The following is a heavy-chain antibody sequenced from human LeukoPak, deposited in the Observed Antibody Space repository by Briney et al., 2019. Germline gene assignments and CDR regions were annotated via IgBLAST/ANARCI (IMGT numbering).Heavy chain of an antibody. D-gene: IGHD2-2*01. CDR1: GFTFSDLY. Sequence: GGSLRLSCAASGFTFSDLYMDWVRQAPGKGLEWVGRARDKPNTYTTEYAASVKGRFTISRDDSKNSLYLLMNSLKIEDTAICYCARVVADVFDIWGQGTMVTVSS. CDR2: ARDKPNTYTT. V-gene: IGHV3-72*01. J-gene: IGHJ3*02. CDR3: ARVVADVFDI.